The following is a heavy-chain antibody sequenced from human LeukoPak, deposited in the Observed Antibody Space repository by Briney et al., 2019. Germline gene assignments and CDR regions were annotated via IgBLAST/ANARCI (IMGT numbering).Heavy chain of an antibody. V-gene: IGHV4-59*01. J-gene: IGHJ4*02. Sequence: SETLSLTCTVSGGSISSYHWSWIRQPRGKGLEWLGYIYYSGTTDYNPSLKSRVPISVDTSNNQFSLKVSSVTAADTAVYYCARSSGAYRSFDYWGQGTLVPVSS. CDR1: GGSISSYH. D-gene: IGHD1-26*01. CDR2: IYYSGTT. CDR3: ARSSGAYRSFDY.